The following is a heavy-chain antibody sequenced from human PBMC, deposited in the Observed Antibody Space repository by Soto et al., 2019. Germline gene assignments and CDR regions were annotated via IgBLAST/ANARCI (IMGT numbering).Heavy chain of an antibody. CDR3: ARDYDFWSGLAIDY. CDR2: IYSGGST. J-gene: IGHJ4*02. D-gene: IGHD3-3*01. CDR1: GFTVSSNY. Sequence: EVQLVESGGGLVQPGGSLRLSCAASGFTVSSNYMSWVRQAPGKGLEWVSVIYSGGSTYYADSVKGRFTISRDNTKNTMYLQKNSLSAEDTAVYYFARDYDFWSGLAIDYGGQGTLVTVSS. V-gene: IGHV3-66*01.